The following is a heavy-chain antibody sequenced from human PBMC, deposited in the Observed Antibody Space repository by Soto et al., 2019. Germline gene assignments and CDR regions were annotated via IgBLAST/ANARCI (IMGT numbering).Heavy chain of an antibody. D-gene: IGHD6-6*01. CDR2: SYYSGST. V-gene: IGHV4-39*01. CDR1: GGSISSSSYY. J-gene: IGHJ5*02. CDR3: ARHRARNWFDP. Sequence: QLQLQESGPGLVKPSETLSLTCIVSGGSISSSSYYWGWIRQPPGTGLEWIGSSYYSGSTYYNPSLKSRVTISVDTSKNQFSLKLSSVTAADTAVFYCARHRARNWFDPWGQGTLVTVSS.